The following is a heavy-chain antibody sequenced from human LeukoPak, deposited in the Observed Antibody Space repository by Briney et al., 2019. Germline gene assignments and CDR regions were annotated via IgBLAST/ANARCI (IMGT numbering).Heavy chain of an antibody. D-gene: IGHD7-27*01. CDR3: ARVIGGELGIPNWFDP. V-gene: IGHV1-18*01. CDR1: GYTFTSYG. Sequence: ASVKVSCKASGYTFTSYGISWVRQAPGQGLEWMGWISGYNGKTNYAQKLQGRVTMTTDTSTSTAYMELRSLRSDDTAVYYCARVIGGELGIPNWFDPWGQGTLVTVSS. J-gene: IGHJ5*02. CDR2: ISGYNGKT.